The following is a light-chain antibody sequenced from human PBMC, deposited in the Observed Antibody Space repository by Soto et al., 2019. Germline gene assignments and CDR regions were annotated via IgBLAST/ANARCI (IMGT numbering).Light chain of an antibody. CDR2: WAS. CDR1: QSVLYNSNNKNY. V-gene: IGKV4-1*01. Sequence: DIVMTQSPDSLAVSLGERATINCKSSQSVLYNSNNKNYLAWYQQKPGQPPKLLIYWASTRESGVPDRFSGSGSGTDFTLTISSLQAEDVAVYYCQQCYNSPYTFGQGTKLEIK. CDR3: QQCYNSPYT. J-gene: IGKJ2*01.